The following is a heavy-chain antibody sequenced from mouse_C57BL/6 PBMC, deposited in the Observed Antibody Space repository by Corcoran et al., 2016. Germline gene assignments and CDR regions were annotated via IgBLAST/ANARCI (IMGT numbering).Heavy chain of an antibody. J-gene: IGHJ1*03. CDR3: ARSGLRRPWWYFDV. V-gene: IGHV1-75*01. CDR1: GYTFTDYY. D-gene: IGHD2-4*01. CDR2: IFPGSGST. Sequence: QVQLQQSGPELVKPGASVKISCKASGYTFTDYYINWVKQRPGQGLEWIGWIFPGSGSTYYNEKFKGKATLTVDKSSSTAYMLLSSLTSEDSAVYFCARSGLRRPWWYFDVWGTGTTVTVSS.